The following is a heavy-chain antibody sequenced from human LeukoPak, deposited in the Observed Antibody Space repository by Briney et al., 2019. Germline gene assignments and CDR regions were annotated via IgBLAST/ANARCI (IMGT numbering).Heavy chain of an antibody. V-gene: IGHV4-59*01. Sequence: SETLSLTCTVSGGSISSYYWSWIRQPPGKGLEWIGYIYYSGSTNYNPSLKSRVTISVGTSKNQFSLKLSSVTAADTAVYYCASTLSIGGNYYFDYWGQGTLVTVSS. CDR1: GGSISSYY. D-gene: IGHD3-10*01. J-gene: IGHJ4*02. CDR3: ASTLSIGGNYYFDY. CDR2: IYYSGST.